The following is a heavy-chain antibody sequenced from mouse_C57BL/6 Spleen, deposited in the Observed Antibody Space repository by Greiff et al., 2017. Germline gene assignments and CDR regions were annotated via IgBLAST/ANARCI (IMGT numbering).Heavy chain of an antibody. CDR2: IDPAKGNT. D-gene: IGHD2-12*01. CDR1: GFNIKNTY. Sequence: VQLKQSVAELVRPGASVKLSCTASGFNIKNTYMHWVKQRPEQGLEWIGRIDPAKGNTKYAPNFQGKATITADTSSNPAYLQLSGLTSENTAIYYCAREDYYSLYAMDYWDQRTSVTVSS. J-gene: IGHJ4*01. V-gene: IGHV14-3*01. CDR3: AREDYYSLYAMDY.